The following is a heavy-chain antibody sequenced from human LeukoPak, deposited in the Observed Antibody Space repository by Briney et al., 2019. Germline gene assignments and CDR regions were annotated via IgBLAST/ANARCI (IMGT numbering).Heavy chain of an antibody. D-gene: IGHD4-23*01. CDR3: ARALLTTVVTDY. CDR2: ISAYNGNT. V-gene: IGHV1-18*01. J-gene: IGHJ4*02. CDR1: GYTFTSYG. Sequence: ASVKVSCKASGYTFTSYGISWMRQAPGQGLEWMGWISAYNGNTNYAQKLQGRVTMTTDTSTSTAYMELRSLRSDDTAVYYCARALLTTVVTDYWGQGTLVTVSS.